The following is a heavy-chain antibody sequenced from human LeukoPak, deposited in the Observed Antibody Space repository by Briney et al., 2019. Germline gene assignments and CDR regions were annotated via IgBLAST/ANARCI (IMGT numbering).Heavy chain of an antibody. J-gene: IGHJ6*02. CDR3: AKELGRDFQGFLVRGVEYYGMDV. CDR2: ISYDGSNK. Sequence: PGGSLRLSCAASGFTFSSYGMHWVRQAPGKGLEWVAVISYDGSNKYYADSVKGRFTISRDNSKNTLYLQMNSLRAEDTAVYYCAKELGRDFQGFLVRGVEYYGMDVWGQGTTVTVSS. D-gene: IGHD3-10*01. CDR1: GFTFSSYG. V-gene: IGHV3-30*18.